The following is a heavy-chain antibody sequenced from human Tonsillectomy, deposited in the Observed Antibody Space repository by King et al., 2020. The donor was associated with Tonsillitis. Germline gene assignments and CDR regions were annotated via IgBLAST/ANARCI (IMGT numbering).Heavy chain of an antibody. CDR2: IKYDGSDK. Sequence: VQLVESGGGVVQPGGSLSLSCAASGSTFGVYWMTWVRQAPGKGLEWVANIKYDGSDKHYVDSVKGRFTISRDNAKNSLYLQMNSLSAEDTAVYYCARDYSYYENNAWYDAFDVWGQGTMVTVSS. D-gene: IGHD3-16*01. CDR1: GSTFGVYW. V-gene: IGHV3-7*03. J-gene: IGHJ3*01. CDR3: ARDYSYYENNAWYDAFDV.